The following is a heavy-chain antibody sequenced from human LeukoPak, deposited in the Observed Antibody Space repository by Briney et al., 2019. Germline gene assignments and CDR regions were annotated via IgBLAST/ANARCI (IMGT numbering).Heavy chain of an antibody. CDR2: INPNSGGT. D-gene: IGHD6-6*01. CDR3: AREGSSGFTDYMDV. J-gene: IGHJ6*03. CDR1: GYTFTGYY. V-gene: IGHV1-2*02. Sequence: ASVKVSCKASGYTFTGYYMHWVRQAPGQGLEWMGWINPNSGGTNYAQKFQGRVTMTRDTSISTAYMELSRLRSDDTAVYYCAREGSSGFTDYMDVWGKGTTVTVSS.